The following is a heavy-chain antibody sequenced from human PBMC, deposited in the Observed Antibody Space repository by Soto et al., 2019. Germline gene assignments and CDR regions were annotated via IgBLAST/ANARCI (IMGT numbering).Heavy chain of an antibody. V-gene: IGHV4-4*09. CDR2: IYDSGYT. Sequence: QVQLQESGPGLVKPSETLSLTCTVSGGIDSHYWSWIRQAPGKGPEWIGYIYDSGYTNYKPSLKSRLTISIDMSKNQFSLNLSSVTAADTAVYYCAGVAINNKYKRFDAWGRGILVTVSS. J-gene: IGHJ5*02. D-gene: IGHD1-20*01. CDR3: AGVAINNKYKRFDA. CDR1: GGIDSHY.